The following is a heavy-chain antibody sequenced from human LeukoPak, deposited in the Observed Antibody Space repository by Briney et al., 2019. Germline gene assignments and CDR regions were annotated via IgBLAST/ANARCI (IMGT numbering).Heavy chain of an antibody. V-gene: IGHV3-30*18. J-gene: IGHJ6*02. CDR3: AKDTGYSSSWYSYYYYYYGMDV. D-gene: IGHD6-13*01. Sequence: PGGSLRLSCAASGFTFSSYAMSWVRQAPGKGLEWVAVISYDGSNKYYADSVKGRFTISRDNSKNTLYLQMNSLRAEDTAVYYCAKDTGYSSSWYSYYYYYYGMDVWGQGTTVTVSS. CDR2: ISYDGSNK. CDR1: GFTFSSYA.